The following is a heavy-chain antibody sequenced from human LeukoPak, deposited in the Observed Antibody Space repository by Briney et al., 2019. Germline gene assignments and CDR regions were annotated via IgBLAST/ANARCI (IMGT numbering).Heavy chain of an antibody. V-gene: IGHV4-39*07. CDR1: GFTFSSYG. CDR3: ARAPPDYYDSSGYYTD. J-gene: IGHJ4*02. D-gene: IGHD3-22*01. Sequence: MAGGSLRLSCAASGFTFSSYGMNWVRQPPGKGLEWIGSIYYSGSTYYNPSLRSRVTISVDTSKNQFSLKLSSVTAADTAVYYCARAPPDYYDSSGYYTDWGQGTLVTVSS. CDR2: IYYSGST.